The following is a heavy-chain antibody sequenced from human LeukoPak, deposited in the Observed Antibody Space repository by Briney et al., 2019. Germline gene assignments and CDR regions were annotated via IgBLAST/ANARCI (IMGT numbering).Heavy chain of an antibody. V-gene: IGHV4-59*01. Sequence: SETLSLTCTVSGGSISSYYWSWIRQPPGKGLEWIGYIYYSGSTNYNPSLKSRVTISVDTSKNQFSLKLSSVTAADTAVYYCARDGTAAGFDYWGQGTLVTVSS. J-gene: IGHJ4*02. CDR2: IYYSGST. CDR1: GGSISSYY. D-gene: IGHD2-2*01. CDR3: ARDGTAAGFDY.